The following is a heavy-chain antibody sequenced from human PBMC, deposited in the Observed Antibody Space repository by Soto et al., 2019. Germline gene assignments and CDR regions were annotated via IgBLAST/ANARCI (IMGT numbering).Heavy chain of an antibody. Sequence: QLQLQESGPGLVKPSETLSLTCTVSGGSISSSSYYWGWIRQPPGKGLEWIGSIYYSGSTYYNPSLKSRVTISVDTSKNQFSLKLSSVTAADTAVYYCARRLSSYHYGSGSYYSDFDYWGQGTLVTVSS. CDR1: GGSISSSSYY. J-gene: IGHJ4*02. CDR2: IYYSGST. D-gene: IGHD3-10*01. CDR3: ARRLSSYHYGSGSYYSDFDY. V-gene: IGHV4-39*01.